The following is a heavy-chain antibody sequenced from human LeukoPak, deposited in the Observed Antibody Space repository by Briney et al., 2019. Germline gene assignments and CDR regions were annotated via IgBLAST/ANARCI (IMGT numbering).Heavy chain of an antibody. CDR3: AKGIAVAGPTFLAYFDY. J-gene: IGHJ4*02. CDR1: GFTFSSYA. CDR2: ISGSGGST. D-gene: IGHD6-19*01. V-gene: IGHV3-23*01. Sequence: PGGSLRLSCAASGFTFSSYAMSWVRQAPGRGLEWVSAISGSGGSTYYADSVKDRFTISRDNSKNTLYLQMNSLRAEDTAVYYCAKGIAVAGPTFLAYFDYWGQGTLVTVSS.